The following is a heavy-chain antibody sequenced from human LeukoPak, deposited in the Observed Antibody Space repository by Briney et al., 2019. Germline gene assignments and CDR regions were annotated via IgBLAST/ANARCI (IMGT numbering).Heavy chain of an antibody. CDR1: GFTFADYA. CDR3: ANADIVVVVAAADPFDY. Sequence: GGSLRLSCTTSGFTFADYAMSWVRQAPGKGLEWVAFIRYDGSNKYYADSVKGRFTISRDNSKNTLYLQMNSLRAEDTAVYYCANADIVVVVAAADPFDYWGQGTLVTVSS. CDR2: IRYDGSNK. V-gene: IGHV3-30*02. J-gene: IGHJ4*02. D-gene: IGHD2-15*01.